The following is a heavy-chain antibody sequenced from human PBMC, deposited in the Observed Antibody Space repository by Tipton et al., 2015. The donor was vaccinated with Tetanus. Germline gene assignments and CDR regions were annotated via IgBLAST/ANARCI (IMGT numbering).Heavy chain of an antibody. V-gene: IGHV4-34*01. D-gene: IGHD6-13*01. CDR2: IYYSGST. CDR3: ARGTWLYTSTYHRHWLDP. J-gene: IGHJ5*02. Sequence: TLSLTCAVYSASFSDYYWSWIRQAPGKGLEWIGIIYYSGSTYYNASLKSRVTISLDTSKNEFSLTLSSVTAADTAVYYCARGTWLYTSTYHRHWLDPWGQGTLVTVSS. CDR1: SASFSDYY.